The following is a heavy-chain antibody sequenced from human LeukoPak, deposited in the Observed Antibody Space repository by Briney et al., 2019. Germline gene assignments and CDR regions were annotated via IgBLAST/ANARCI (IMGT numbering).Heavy chain of an antibody. Sequence: ASVKVSCKASGYTFTSYAMHWVRQAPGQRLEWMGWINAGNGNTKYSQEFQGRVTITRNTSISTAYMELSSLRSEDTAVYYCARGFYEYSEAFDIWGQGTMVTVSS. CDR2: INAGNGNT. D-gene: IGHD2/OR15-2a*01. CDR1: GYTFTSYA. J-gene: IGHJ3*02. CDR3: ARGFYEYSEAFDI. V-gene: IGHV1-3*03.